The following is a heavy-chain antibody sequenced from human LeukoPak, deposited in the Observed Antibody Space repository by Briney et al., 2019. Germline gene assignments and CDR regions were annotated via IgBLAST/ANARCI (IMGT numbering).Heavy chain of an antibody. CDR2: IIPIFGTA. Sequence: GASVKVSCKASGGTFSSYAISWVRQAPGQGLEWMGGIIPIFGTANYAQKFQGRVTITTDESTSTAYMELSSLRSEDTAVYYCASSDYYDSSGYQSQDAFDIWGQGTMVTVSS. D-gene: IGHD3-22*01. V-gene: IGHV1-69*05. CDR1: GGTFSSYA. CDR3: ASSDYYDSSGYQSQDAFDI. J-gene: IGHJ3*02.